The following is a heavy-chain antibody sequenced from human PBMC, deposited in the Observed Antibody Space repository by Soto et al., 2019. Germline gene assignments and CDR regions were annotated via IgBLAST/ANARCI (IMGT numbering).Heavy chain of an antibody. J-gene: IGHJ4*02. D-gene: IGHD3-10*01. Sequence: SETLSLTCAVSGYSISSGYYWGWIRQPPGKGLEWIGTIYHSGSTYYNPSLKSRVTISVDTSQNQFSLKMGSVTAADTAVYYCARGVHYGSGTYSQYFDSWGQGTLVTVS. V-gene: IGHV4-38-2*01. CDR1: GYSISSGYY. CDR3: ARGVHYGSGTYSQYFDS. CDR2: IYHSGST.